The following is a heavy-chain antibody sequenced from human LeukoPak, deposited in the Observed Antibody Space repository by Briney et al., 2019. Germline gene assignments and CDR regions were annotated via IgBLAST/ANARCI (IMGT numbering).Heavy chain of an antibody. V-gene: IGHV1-24*01. D-gene: IGHD2-8*01. CDR1: GYTLTELS. CDR2: FDPEDGET. J-gene: IGHJ4*02. Sequence: ASVKVSCKVSGYTLTELSMHWVRQAPGKGLEWMGGFDPEDGETIYAQKFQGRVTMTEDTSTDTAYMELSSQRSEDTAVYYCATALRYCTNGVCYTPNPHFDYWGQGTLVTVSS. CDR3: ATALRYCTNGVCYTPNPHFDY.